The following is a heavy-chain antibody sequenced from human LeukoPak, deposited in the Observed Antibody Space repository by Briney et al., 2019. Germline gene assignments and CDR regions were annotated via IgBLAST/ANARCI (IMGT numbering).Heavy chain of an antibody. J-gene: IGHJ4*02. CDR3: ASGKYCSSTSCYFYYDSSGRAY. Sequence: SVKVSCKASGGIFSSYAISWVRQAPGQELEWMGGIIPICGTANYAHKFHGRLTITTDESTTTAYMELSSLRSEDTAVYYCASGKYCSSTSCYFYYDSSGRAYWGQGTRVTVSS. CDR1: GGIFSSYA. CDR2: IIPICGTA. D-gene: IGHD2-2*01. V-gene: IGHV1-69*05.